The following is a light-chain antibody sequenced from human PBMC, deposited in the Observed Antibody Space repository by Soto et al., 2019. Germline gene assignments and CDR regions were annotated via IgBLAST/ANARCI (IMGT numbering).Light chain of an antibody. CDR1: QSIRSH. CDR3: QQYNNWPRT. V-gene: IGKV3-15*01. J-gene: IGKJ1*01. Sequence: EVVMTQSPATLSVSPGEGVTLSCRASQSIRSHLAWYQQRPGQSPRLLIYDASTRANGIPARFSGSGSGTEFTLTISSLQSEDFAVYHCQQYNNWPRTFGQGTKVDIK. CDR2: DAS.